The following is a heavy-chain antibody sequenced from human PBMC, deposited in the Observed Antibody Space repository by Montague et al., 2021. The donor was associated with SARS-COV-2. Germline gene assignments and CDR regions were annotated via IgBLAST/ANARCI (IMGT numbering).Heavy chain of an antibody. CDR3: ARDSFEAPLFFDY. V-gene: IGHV4-59*01. D-gene: IGHD3-16*01. J-gene: IGHJ4*02. Sequence: SETLSLTCTVSGGSISTYYWNWIRQSPGKGLEWLGYFYYSLNTNYNPSLKGRLTISVGTSENQVSLNLRSVTAADTAVYYCARDSFEAPLFFDYWGQGILVTVSS. CDR2: FYYSLNT. CDR1: GGSISTYY.